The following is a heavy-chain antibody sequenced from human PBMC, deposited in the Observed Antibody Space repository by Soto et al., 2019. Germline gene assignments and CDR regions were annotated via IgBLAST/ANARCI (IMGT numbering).Heavy chain of an antibody. Sequence: PGGSLRLSSAAAGFTFSSYGGHWVRQAPGKGLEWVAVIWYDGSNKYYADSVKGRFAISRDNSKNTLYLQMNSLRAEDTAVYYCARDTAIMVQLERRYAFDIWGQGTMVTVSS. D-gene: IGHD1-1*01. J-gene: IGHJ3*02. CDR3: ARDTAIMVQLERRYAFDI. CDR2: IWYDGSNK. V-gene: IGHV3-33*01. CDR1: GFTFSSYG.